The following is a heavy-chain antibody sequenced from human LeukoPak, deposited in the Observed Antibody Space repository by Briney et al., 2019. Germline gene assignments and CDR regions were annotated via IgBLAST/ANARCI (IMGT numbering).Heavy chain of an antibody. CDR1: GGSISSGGYY. V-gene: IGHV4-31*03. Sequence: SQTLSLACTVSGGSISSGGYYWSWIRQHPGKGLEWIGYIYYSGSTYYNPSLKSRVTISVDTSKNQFSLKLSSVTAADTAVYYCARVLGGSTSYFLPLYYFDYWGQGTLVTVSS. CDR2: IYYSGST. D-gene: IGHD2-2*01. J-gene: IGHJ4*02. CDR3: ARVLGGSTSYFLPLYYFDY.